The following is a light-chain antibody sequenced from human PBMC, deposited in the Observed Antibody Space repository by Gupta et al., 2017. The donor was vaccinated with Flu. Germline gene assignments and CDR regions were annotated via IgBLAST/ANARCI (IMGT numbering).Light chain of an antibody. J-gene: IGKJ1*01. CDR1: QSITGW. CDR2: KAS. Sequence: PSTLSASVGDRVTITCRASQSITGWLAWYQQKPGKAPKLLIYKASRLEGGVPSRFSGSGSGTEFTLTISSLQPDDLATYYCQQYNSYIGTFGQGTKVEIK. CDR3: QQYNSYIGT. V-gene: IGKV1-5*03.